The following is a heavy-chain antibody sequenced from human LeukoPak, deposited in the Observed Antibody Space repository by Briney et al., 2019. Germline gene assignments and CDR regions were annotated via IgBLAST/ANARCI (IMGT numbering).Heavy chain of an antibody. CDR1: GGTFSSYA. CDR2: IIPIFGTA. V-gene: IGHV1-69*01. Sequence: SVTVSFMACGGTFSSYAISWVRQAPGQGLEWMGGIIPIFGTANYAQKFQGRVTITADESTSTAYMELSSLRSEDTAVYYCAREDGGNKDDAFDIWGQGTMVTVSS. D-gene: IGHD4-23*01. CDR3: AREDGGNKDDAFDI. J-gene: IGHJ3*02.